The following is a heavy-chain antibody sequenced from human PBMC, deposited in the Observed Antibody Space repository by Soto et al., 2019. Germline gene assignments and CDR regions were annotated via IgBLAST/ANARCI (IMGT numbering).Heavy chain of an antibody. J-gene: IGHJ4*02. CDR3: ARERGYSYGYRLYFDC. Sequence: GGSLRLSCAASGFTFSSYAMHWVRQAPGKGLEWVAVISYDGSNKYYADSVKGRFTISRDNSKNTLYLQMNSLRAEDTAVYYCARERGYSYGYRLYFDCWGQGTLVTVSS. CDR1: GFTFSSYA. V-gene: IGHV3-30-3*01. CDR2: ISYDGSNK. D-gene: IGHD5-18*01.